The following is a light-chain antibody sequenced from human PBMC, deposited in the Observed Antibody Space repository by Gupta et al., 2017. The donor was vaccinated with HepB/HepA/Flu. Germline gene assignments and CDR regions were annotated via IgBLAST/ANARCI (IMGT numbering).Light chain of an antibody. CDR3: QSYDRSLSAWV. V-gene: IGLV1-40*01. J-gene: IGLJ3*02. Sequence: QSVLAQPPSVSGAPGQRGTISCPGSSSNIGARYDVHWYQQLPGTAPKLLIYGNSIRPSGVPDRFSGSKSGTLASLAITGLQAEDEADYYCQSYDRSLSAWVFGGGTKLTVL. CDR1: SSNIGARYD. CDR2: GNS.